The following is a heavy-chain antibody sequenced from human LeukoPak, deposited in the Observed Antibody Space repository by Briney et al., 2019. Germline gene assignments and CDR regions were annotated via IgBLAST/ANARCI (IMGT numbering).Heavy chain of an antibody. D-gene: IGHD6-13*01. CDR2: IYTSGST. V-gene: IGHV4-4*07. Sequence: PSETLSLTCTVSGGSISSYYWSWIRQPAGKGLEWIGRIYTSGSTNYNPSLKSRVTMSVDTSKNQFSLKLSSVTAADTAVYYCARDFTAREDSSSRYSKEYNWFDPWGQGTLVTVSS. J-gene: IGHJ5*02. CDR3: ARDFTAREDSSSRYSKEYNWFDP. CDR1: GGSISSYY.